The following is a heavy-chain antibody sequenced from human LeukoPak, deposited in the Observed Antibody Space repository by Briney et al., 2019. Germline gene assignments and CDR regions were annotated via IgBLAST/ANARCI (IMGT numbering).Heavy chain of an antibody. J-gene: IGHJ4*02. CDR1: GGSFSGYY. V-gene: IGHV4-34*01. CDR2: INHSGST. D-gene: IGHD6-6*01. Sequence: SETLSLTCAVYGGSFSGYYWSWIRQPPGKGLEWIGEINHSGSTNYNPSLKSRVTISVDTSKNQFSLKLSPVTAADTAVYYCARRPYFDYWGQGTLVTVSS. CDR3: ARRPYFDY.